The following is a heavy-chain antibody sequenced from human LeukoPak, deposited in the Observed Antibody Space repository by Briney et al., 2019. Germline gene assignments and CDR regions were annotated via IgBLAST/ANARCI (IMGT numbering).Heavy chain of an antibody. J-gene: IGHJ4*02. D-gene: IGHD3-3*01. CDR3: ARGLPVLWSGYYTGEDY. Sequence: ASVKVSCKASGYTFTSYDINWVRQATGQGLEWMGWMNPNSGNTGYAQKFQGRVTITRNTSISTAYMELSSLRSEDTAVYYCARGLPVLWSGYYTGEDYWGQGTLVAVSS. CDR1: GYTFTSYD. CDR2: MNPNSGNT. V-gene: IGHV1-8*03.